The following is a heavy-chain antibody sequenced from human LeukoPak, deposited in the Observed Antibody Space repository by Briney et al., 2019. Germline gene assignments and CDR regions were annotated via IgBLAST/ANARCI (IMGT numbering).Heavy chain of an antibody. Sequence: GASVKVSCKASGYTFTSYYMHWVRQAPGQGLEWMGIINPSGGSTSYAQKFQGRVTMTRDMSTSTVYMELSSLRSEDTAVYYCARESCSGGSCYFSGYDAFDIWGQGTMVTVSS. CDR3: ARESCSGGSCYFSGYDAFDI. CDR2: INPSGGST. CDR1: GYTFTSYY. J-gene: IGHJ3*02. D-gene: IGHD2-15*01. V-gene: IGHV1-46*01.